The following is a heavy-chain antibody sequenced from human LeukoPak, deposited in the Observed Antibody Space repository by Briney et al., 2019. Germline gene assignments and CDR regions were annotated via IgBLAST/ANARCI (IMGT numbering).Heavy chain of an antibody. V-gene: IGHV1-18*01. D-gene: IGHD3-22*01. Sequence: GASVKVSCKASGYTFTSYGISWVRQAPGQGLEWMGWISAYNGNTNYAQKLQGRVTMTTDTSTSTAYMELRSLRSDDTAVYYCARSHYYDSSGYPYYYMDVWGKGTTVTVSS. J-gene: IGHJ6*03. CDR3: ARSHYYDSSGYPYYYMDV. CDR2: ISAYNGNT. CDR1: GYTFTSYG.